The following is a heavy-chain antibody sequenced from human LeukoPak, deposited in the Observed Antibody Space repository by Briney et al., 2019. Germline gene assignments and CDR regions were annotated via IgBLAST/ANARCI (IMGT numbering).Heavy chain of an antibody. V-gene: IGHV4-30-2*01. J-gene: IGHJ4*02. CDR1: GGSISSGGYS. Sequence: SETLSLTCAVSGGSISSGGYSWSWIRQPPGKGLEWIGYIYHSGGTYYNPSLKSRVTISVDRSKNQFSLKLSSVTAADTAVYYCARVTPNYDSGEYYFDYWGQGTLVTVSS. D-gene: IGHD3-22*01. CDR3: ARVTPNYDSGEYYFDY. CDR2: IYHSGGT.